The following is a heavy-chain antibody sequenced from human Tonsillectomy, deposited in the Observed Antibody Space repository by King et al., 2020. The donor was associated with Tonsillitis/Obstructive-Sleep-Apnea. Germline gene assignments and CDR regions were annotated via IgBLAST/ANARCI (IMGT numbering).Heavy chain of an antibody. CDR3: AREDFVLVPFGMGGGFDH. D-gene: IGHD2-2*01. CDR2: ISHSGSP. Sequence: VQLQQWGTGLLKPSETLSLTCAVYGGSFSDYYWSWIRQAPGKGLEWIGEISHSGSPTYNPSLKSRVTMTIDTSKNQFSLKMKSVTAADTAVYYCAREDFVLVPFGMGGGFDHWGQGTLVTVSS. J-gene: IGHJ4*02. CDR1: GGSFSDYY. V-gene: IGHV4-34*01.